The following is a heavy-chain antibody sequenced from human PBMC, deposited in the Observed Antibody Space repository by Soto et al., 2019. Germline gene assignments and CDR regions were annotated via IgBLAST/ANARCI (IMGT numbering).Heavy chain of an antibody. CDR3: AREGTMVRGVMGPYYYYGMDV. CDR1: GFTFSSYS. CDR2: ISSSSSYI. Sequence: GGSLRLSCAASGFTFSSYSMNWVRQAPGKGLEWVSSISSSSSYIYYADSVKGRFTISRDNAKNSLYLQMNGLGAEDTAVYYCAREGTMVRGVMGPYYYYGMDVWGQGTTVTVSS. J-gene: IGHJ6*02. D-gene: IGHD3-10*01. V-gene: IGHV3-21*01.